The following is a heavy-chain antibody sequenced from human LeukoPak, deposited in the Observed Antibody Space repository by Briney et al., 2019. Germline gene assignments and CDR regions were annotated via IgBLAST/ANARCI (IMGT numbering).Heavy chain of an antibody. CDR3: ARDPRDGAYFLDY. CDR2: ISYDGSNK. Sequence: KTGGSLRLSCAASGFTFSSYGMHWVRQAPGKGLEWVAVISYDGSNKYYADSVKGRFTISRDRSKNTVYLQMDSLRVEDTAVYFCARDPRDGAYFLDYWGQGTLVTVSS. D-gene: IGHD4-17*01. CDR1: GFTFSSYG. J-gene: IGHJ4*02. V-gene: IGHV3-30*03.